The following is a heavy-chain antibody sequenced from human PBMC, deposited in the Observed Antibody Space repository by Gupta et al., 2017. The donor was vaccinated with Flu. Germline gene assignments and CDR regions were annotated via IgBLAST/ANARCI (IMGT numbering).Heavy chain of an antibody. D-gene: IGHD2-15*01. V-gene: IGHV3-72*01. J-gene: IGHJ6*02. CDR2: TKNKANSYTT. Sequence: EWVGRTKNKANSYTTEYAASVKGRFTISRDDSKNALYLEMNSLKTEDTAVYYCARGGCSGASCYGYQYGLDVWGQGTTVTVSS. CDR3: ARGGCSGASCYGYQYGLDV.